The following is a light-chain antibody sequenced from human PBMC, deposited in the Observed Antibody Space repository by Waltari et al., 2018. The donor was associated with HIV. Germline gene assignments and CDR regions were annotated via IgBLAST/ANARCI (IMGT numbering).Light chain of an antibody. V-gene: IGLV1-44*01. CDR1: SSNIGNNI. CDR2: GND. Sequence: QSVLTQPPSVSATPGQRVTISCSGSSSNIGNNIVTCYQQLPGTAPKLIIYGNDQRPSGVPDRFSGSKSGTSASLAISGLQSEDEADYYCATWDDSLNGPLFGGGTKLTVL. CDR3: ATWDDSLNGPL. J-gene: IGLJ2*01.